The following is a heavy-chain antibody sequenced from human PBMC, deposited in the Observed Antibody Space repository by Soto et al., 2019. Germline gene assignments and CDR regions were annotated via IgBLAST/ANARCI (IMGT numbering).Heavy chain of an antibody. Sequence: GESLKISCKGSGYIFTTYWIGWVRQMPGKGLEWMGIICAADSNTRYSPSFQGQVTISADKSISTAYLQWSSLKASDTAMYYCARRGTYSSGWDYWGQGTLVTVSS. D-gene: IGHD6-19*01. CDR3: ARRGTYSSGWDY. CDR2: ICAADSNT. J-gene: IGHJ4*02. CDR1: GYIFTTYW. V-gene: IGHV5-51*01.